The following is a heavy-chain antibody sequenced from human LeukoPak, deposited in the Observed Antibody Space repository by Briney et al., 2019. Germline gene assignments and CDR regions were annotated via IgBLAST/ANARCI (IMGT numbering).Heavy chain of an antibody. CDR3: ARGPPELDAFDI. V-gene: IGHV4-59*12. D-gene: IGHD1-26*01. Sequence: SETLSLTCTVSGGSISSYYWSWIRQPPGKGLEWIGYIYYSGSTNYNPSLKSRVTISVDTSKNQFSLKLSSVTAADTAVYYCARGPPELDAFDIWGQGTMVTVSS. CDR2: IYYSGST. J-gene: IGHJ3*02. CDR1: GGSISSYY.